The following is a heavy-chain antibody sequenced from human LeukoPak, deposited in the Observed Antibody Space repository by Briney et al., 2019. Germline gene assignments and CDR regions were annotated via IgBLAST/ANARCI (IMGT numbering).Heavy chain of an antibody. D-gene: IGHD3-10*01. CDR3: ARGYYGSGSYMGYFDY. V-gene: IGHV6-1*01. CDR2: TYYRSKWYN. Sequence: SQTLSLTCAISGDSVSSNTATWNWIRQSPSRGLEWLGRTYYRSKWYNDYAVSVKSRITINPDTSKNQFSLQLNSVTPEDTAVYYCARGYYGSGSYMGYFDYRGQGTLVTVSS. J-gene: IGHJ4*02. CDR1: GDSVSSNTAT.